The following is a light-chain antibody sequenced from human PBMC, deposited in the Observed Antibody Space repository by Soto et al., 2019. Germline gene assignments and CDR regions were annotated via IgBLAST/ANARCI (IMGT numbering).Light chain of an antibody. Sequence: DTVMTQSPVTLSVSPGDTATLSCTASQRVSSHLAWYQQKPGQAPRLLIYAASTRATGIPVRFSGSGSETECTLTIRSLQSEDVALYYCHQYNNWPWTLGQGTKVDIK. CDR3: HQYNNWPWT. CDR1: QRVSSH. CDR2: AAS. J-gene: IGKJ1*01. V-gene: IGKV3-15*01.